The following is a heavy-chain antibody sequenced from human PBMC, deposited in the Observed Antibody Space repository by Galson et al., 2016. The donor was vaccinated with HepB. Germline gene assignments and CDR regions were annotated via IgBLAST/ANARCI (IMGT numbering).Heavy chain of an antibody. V-gene: IGHV3-69-1*01. Sequence: SLRLSCAASGFIFSDYYMNWVRQTPGKGLEWVAHISNVGIVYADSVKGRFTISRDNAKNLLYLQMNSLRVEDTAVYYCARDRLGWFDPWGQGTLVTVSS. J-gene: IGHJ5*02. CDR1: GFIFSDYY. CDR3: ARDRLGWFDP. CDR2: ISNVGIV. D-gene: IGHD3-16*01.